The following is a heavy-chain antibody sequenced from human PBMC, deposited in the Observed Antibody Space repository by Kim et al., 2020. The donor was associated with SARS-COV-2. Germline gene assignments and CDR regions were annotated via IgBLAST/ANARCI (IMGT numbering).Heavy chain of an antibody. V-gene: IGHV1-69*13. CDR3: ARVVFGGSYYFDY. CDR1: GGTFSSYA. CDR2: IIPIFGTA. J-gene: IGHJ4*02. Sequence: SVKVSCKASGGTFSSYAISWVRQAPGQGLEWMGGIIPIFGTANYAQKFQGRVTITADESTSTAYMELSSLRSEDTAVYYCARVVFGGSYYFDYWGQGTLVTVSS. D-gene: IGHD1-26*01.